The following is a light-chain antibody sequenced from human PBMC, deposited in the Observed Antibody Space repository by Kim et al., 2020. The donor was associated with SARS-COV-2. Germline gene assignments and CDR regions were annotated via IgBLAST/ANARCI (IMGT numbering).Light chain of an antibody. Sequence: GQSNTISCSGTRSDVGGYKYVSWYQQHPGKAPKFIIYDVSKRPSGVSNRFSGSKSGNTASLTISGLQAEDEADYYCSSYTSSATWVFGGGTQLTVL. J-gene: IGLJ3*02. CDR1: RSDVGGYKY. V-gene: IGLV2-14*03. CDR2: DVS. CDR3: SSYTSSATWV.